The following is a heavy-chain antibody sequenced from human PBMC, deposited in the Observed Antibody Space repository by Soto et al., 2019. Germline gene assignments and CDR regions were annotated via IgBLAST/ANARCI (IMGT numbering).Heavy chain of an antibody. Sequence: ASVKVSCKASGYTFTSYDINWVRQATGQGLEWMGWMNPNSGNTGYAQKFQGRVTMTRNTSISTAYMELSSLRSEDTAVYYCAIPSKVYSSSPNGGLHWYFDLWGRGTLVTVSS. J-gene: IGHJ2*01. CDR2: MNPNSGNT. V-gene: IGHV1-8*02. CDR1: GYTFTSYD. CDR3: AIPSKVYSSSPNGGLHWYFDL. D-gene: IGHD6-6*01.